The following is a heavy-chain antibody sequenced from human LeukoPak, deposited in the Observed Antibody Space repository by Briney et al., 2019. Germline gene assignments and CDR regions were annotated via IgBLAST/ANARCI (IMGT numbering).Heavy chain of an antibody. J-gene: IGHJ4*02. CDR2: IYHSGST. V-gene: IGHV4-30-2*01. CDR3: ASERGFGEFDY. CDR1: GGSISSGGYS. Sequence: SETLSLTCAVSGGSISSGGYSWSWIRQPPGTGLEWIGYIYHSGSTYYNPSLKSRVTISVDRSKNQFSLKLSSVTAADTAVYYCASERGFGEFDYWGQGTLVTVSS. D-gene: IGHD3-10*01.